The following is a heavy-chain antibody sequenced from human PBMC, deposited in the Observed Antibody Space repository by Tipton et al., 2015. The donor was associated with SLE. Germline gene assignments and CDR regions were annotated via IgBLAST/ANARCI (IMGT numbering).Heavy chain of an antibody. J-gene: IGHJ3*02. CDR3: ARAQQRITVFGVGFDI. V-gene: IGHV3-30*04. CDR2: ISYDGSYE. D-gene: IGHD3-3*01. CDR1: GFILSSYA. Sequence: SLRLSCAASGFILSSYAMHWVRQAPGKGLEWVAGISYDGSYEYYIDSVKGRFTLSRDNTKNTLYLQMNSLRTEDTAVYYCARAQQRITVFGVGFDIWGQGTLVTVSS.